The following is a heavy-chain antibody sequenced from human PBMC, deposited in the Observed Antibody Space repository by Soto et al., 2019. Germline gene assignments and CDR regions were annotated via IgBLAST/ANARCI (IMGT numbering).Heavy chain of an antibody. J-gene: IGHJ4*02. V-gene: IGHV3-23*01. CDR1: RFTFSTYA. D-gene: IGHD2-2*01. CDR3: AKDPNPEYRRSSSCYGY. CDR2: ISDNGGAT. Sequence: GGSLRLSCAASRFTFSTYAMSWVRQAPGRGLEWVSVISDNGGATYYADSVRGRFTISRDNSKNTLYLQMNSLRAEDTAVYYCAKDPNPEYRRSSSCYGYWGQGTLVTVSS.